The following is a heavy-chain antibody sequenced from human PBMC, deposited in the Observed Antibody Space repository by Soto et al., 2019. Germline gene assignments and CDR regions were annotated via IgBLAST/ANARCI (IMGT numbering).Heavy chain of an antibody. J-gene: IGHJ3*02. CDR1: GYAFTSFH. V-gene: IGHV1-46*01. CDR2: IKPGGGST. Sequence: GASVKVSCKASGYAFTSFHLQWLRQAPGKGPEWLGIIKPGGGSTSYAQQFRGRLTMTRDTSTSTVYMEMNSLRSDDTAVYYCARELATVTLDAFDIWGQGTMVTVSS. D-gene: IGHD4-4*01. CDR3: ARELATVTLDAFDI.